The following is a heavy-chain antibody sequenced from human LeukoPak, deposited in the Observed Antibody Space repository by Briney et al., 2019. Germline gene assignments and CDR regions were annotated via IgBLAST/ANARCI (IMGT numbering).Heavy chain of an antibody. CDR1: GYTFTGYY. CDR2: INPNSGGA. V-gene: IGHV1-2*02. D-gene: IGHD3-3*01. Sequence: ASVKVSRKASGYTFTGYYMHWVRQAPGQGLAWMGWINPNSGGANYAQKFQGRVTMTRDTSISTAYMEPSRLRSDDTAVYYCARDYTIFGVVPEYYFDYWGQGTLVTVSS. J-gene: IGHJ4*02. CDR3: ARDYTIFGVVPEYYFDY.